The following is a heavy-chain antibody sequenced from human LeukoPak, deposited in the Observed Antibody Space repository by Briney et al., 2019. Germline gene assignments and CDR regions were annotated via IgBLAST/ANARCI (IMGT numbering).Heavy chain of an antibody. D-gene: IGHD6-19*01. CDR1: GGSISSGGYY. J-gene: IGHJ6*03. CDR2: IYHSGST. V-gene: IGHV4-30-2*01. CDR3: ARGTAGSGWYYYYMDV. Sequence: PSETLSLTCTVSGGSISSGGYYWSWIRQPPGKGLEWIGYIYHSGSTYYNPSLKSRVTISVDRSKNQFSLKLRSVTAADTAVYYCARGTAGSGWYYYYMDVWGKGTTVTVSS.